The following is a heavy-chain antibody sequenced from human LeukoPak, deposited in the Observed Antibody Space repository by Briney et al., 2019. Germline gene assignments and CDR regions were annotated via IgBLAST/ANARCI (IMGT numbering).Heavy chain of an antibody. Sequence: PGGSLRPSCAASGFTFDDYGMSWVRQAPGKGLEWVSGINWNGGRTGYADSVKGRFAISRDNAKKSLYVQMNSLRAEDTALYYCAREYYGSGSYYNVGYWGQGTLVTVSS. V-gene: IGHV3-20*04. D-gene: IGHD3-10*01. J-gene: IGHJ4*02. CDR2: INWNGGRT. CDR1: GFTFDDYG. CDR3: AREYYGSGSYYNVGY.